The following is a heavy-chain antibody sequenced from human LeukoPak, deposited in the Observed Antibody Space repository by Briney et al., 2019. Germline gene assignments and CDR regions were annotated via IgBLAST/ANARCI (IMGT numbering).Heavy chain of an antibody. V-gene: IGHV5-51*01. D-gene: IGHD6-13*01. CDR2: IYPGDSDT. CDR3: ARQQARERSSLAY. CDR1: GYSFTSYW. J-gene: IGHJ4*02. Sequence: GESLKISCKNSGYSFTSYWIGWVRQMPGKGLEWMGIIYPGDSDTRYSPSFQGQVTISVDKSISTAYLQWSSLKASDTAMYYCARQQARERSSLAYWGQGTLVTVSS.